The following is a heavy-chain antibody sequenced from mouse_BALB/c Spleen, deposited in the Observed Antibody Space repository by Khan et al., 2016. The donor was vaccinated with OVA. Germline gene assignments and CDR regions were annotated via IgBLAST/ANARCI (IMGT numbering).Heavy chain of an antibody. CDR2: ISYSGST. CDR1: GYSITSGYG. CDR3: ARTARIKY. J-gene: IGHJ2*01. D-gene: IGHD1-2*01. Sequence: EVQLQESGPGLVKPSQSLSLTCTVTGYSITSGYGWNWIRQFPGNKLEWMGYISYSGSTNYNQSIKSRISITRDTSKNQFFLQLNSVTTEDTATYYCARTARIKYWGQGTTLTVSS. V-gene: IGHV3-2*02.